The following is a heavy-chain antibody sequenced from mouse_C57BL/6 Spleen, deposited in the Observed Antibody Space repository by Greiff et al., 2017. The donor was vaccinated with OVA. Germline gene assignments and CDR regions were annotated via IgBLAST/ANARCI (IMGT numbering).Heavy chain of an antibody. Sequence: EVQVVESGGGLVQPKGSLKLSCAASGFSFNTYAMNWVRQAPGKGLEWVARIRSKSNNYATYYADSVKDRFTISRDDSESMLYLQMNNLKTEDTTMYYCVRHIYYDYGWYFDVWGTGTTVTVSS. CDR3: VRHIYYDYGWYFDV. CDR1: GFSFNTYA. CDR2: IRSKSNNYAT. J-gene: IGHJ1*03. D-gene: IGHD2-4*01. V-gene: IGHV10-1*01.